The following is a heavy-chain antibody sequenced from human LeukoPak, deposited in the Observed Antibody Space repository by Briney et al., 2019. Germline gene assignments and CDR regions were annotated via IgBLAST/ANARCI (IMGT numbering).Heavy chain of an antibody. CDR2: IRSKANSYAT. V-gene: IGHV3-73*01. CDR3: TIKVWELPNYYYYYYMDV. CDR1: GFTFSGSA. D-gene: IGHD1-26*01. Sequence: PGGSLRLSCAASGFTFSGSAMHWVRQASGKGLEWVGRIRSKANSYATAYAASVKGRFTISRDDSKNTAYLQMNSLKTEDTAVYYCTIKVWELPNYYYYYYMDVWGKGTTVTVSS. J-gene: IGHJ6*03.